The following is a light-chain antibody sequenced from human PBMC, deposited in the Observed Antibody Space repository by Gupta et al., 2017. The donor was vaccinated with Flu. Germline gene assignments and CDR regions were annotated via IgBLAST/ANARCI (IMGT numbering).Light chain of an antibody. CDR1: QSVRSN. V-gene: IGKV3-15*01. J-gene: IGKJ2*03. Sequence: EILMTQSTATLSVSPGESATLSCRASQSVRSNLAWYQQKPRQAPRLLIYGAATRATGILSRFSGRGSGREFTLTIKSLQSEDFAIYYCQQYNNWPPYSFKQGSKQEIK. CDR3: QQYNNWPPYS. CDR2: GAA.